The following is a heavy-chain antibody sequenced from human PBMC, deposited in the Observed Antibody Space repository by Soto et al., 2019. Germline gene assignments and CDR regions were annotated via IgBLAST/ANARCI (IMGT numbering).Heavy chain of an antibody. J-gene: IGHJ6*02. CDR1: GGSFSGYY. D-gene: IGHD2-15*01. CDR2: INHSGST. Sequence: SETLSLTCAVYGGSFSGYYWSWIRQPPGKGLEWIGEINHSGSTNYNPYLKSRVTISVDTSKNKFSLKLSSVTAADTAVYYCASGRGAPVWGYCSGGSCYSPLSSYYYGMDVWGQGTTVTVSS. CDR3: ASGRGAPVWGYCSGGSCYSPLSSYYYGMDV. V-gene: IGHV4-34*01.